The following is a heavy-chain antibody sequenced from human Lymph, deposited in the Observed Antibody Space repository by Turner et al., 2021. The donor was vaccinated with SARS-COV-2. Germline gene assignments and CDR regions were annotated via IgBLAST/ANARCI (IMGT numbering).Heavy chain of an antibody. CDR2: MNPNSGNT. CDR3: ARGRYSGGGMDV. Sequence: QVQLVQSGAEVKKPGASVKVSCKAPGYTFTSYDINWVRQATGQGLERMGWMNPNSGNTGYEQKFQGRVTMTRNTSKSTAYMELSSLRSEDTAVYYCARGRYSGGGMDVWGQGTTVTVSS. D-gene: IGHD1-26*01. CDR1: GYTFTSYD. V-gene: IGHV1-8*02. J-gene: IGHJ6*02.